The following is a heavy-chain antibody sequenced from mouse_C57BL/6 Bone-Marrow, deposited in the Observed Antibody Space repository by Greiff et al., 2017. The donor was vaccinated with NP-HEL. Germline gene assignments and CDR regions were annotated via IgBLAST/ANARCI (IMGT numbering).Heavy chain of an antibody. V-gene: IGHV14-1*01. D-gene: IGHD1-1*01. CDR3: TTRGSSYFSY. J-gene: IGHJ2*01. CDR2: IDPEDGDT. Sequence: VQLQQSGAELVRPGASVKLSCTASGFNFKNYYMHWVKQRPEQGLEWIGRIDPEDGDTEYAPKFQGKATMTADTSSNTAYLQLSSLTSEDTAVYYCTTRGSSYFSYWGQGTTLTVSS. CDR1: GFNFKNYY.